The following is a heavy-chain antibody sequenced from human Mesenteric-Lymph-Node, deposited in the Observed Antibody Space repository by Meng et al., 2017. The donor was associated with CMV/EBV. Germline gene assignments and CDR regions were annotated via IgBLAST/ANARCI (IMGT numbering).Heavy chain of an antibody. Sequence: QVQSPQWGAGLLTPSETLSVTCAVYGGSFSGYYWNWIRQSPEKGLEWIGEINHSGSTTYNPSFTSRIIISVDTSTNQISLNMSSVTAADTAVYYCARGSSYDILTGYFDYWGQGALVTVSS. CDR3: ARGSSYDILTGYFDY. CDR2: INHSGST. D-gene: IGHD3-9*01. V-gene: IGHV4-34*01. J-gene: IGHJ4*02. CDR1: GGSFSGYY.